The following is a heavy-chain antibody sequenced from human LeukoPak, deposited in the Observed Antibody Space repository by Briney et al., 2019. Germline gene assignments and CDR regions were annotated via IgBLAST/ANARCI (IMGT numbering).Heavy chain of an antibody. CDR2: ISSSSSYI. Sequence: GGSLRLSCAASGFTFSSYSMNWVRQAPGKGLEWVSSISSSSSYIYYADSVKGRFTISRDNAKNSLYLQMNSLRAEDTAVYYCARNSSGSWVYYYYYYMDVWGKGTTVTISS. CDR3: ARNSSGSWVYYYYYYMDV. V-gene: IGHV3-21*01. D-gene: IGHD3-10*01. J-gene: IGHJ6*03. CDR1: GFTFSSYS.